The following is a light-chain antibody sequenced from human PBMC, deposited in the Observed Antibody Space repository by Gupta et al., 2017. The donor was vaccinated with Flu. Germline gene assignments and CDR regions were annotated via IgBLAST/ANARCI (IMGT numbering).Light chain of an antibody. V-gene: IGLV2-14*01. CDR3: SSYTSSSPVV. Sequence: QSALTQPASVSGSPGQSMTISCTGTSSDAGGYNYVSWYQQHPGKAPKLMIYEVSNRPSGVSNRFSGSKSGNTASLTISGLQAEDEADYYCSSYTSSSPVVFGGGTKLTVL. J-gene: IGLJ2*01. CDR1: SSDAGGYNY. CDR2: EVS.